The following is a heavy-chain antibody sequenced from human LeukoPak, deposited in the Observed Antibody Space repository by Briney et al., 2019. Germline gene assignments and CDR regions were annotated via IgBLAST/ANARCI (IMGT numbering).Heavy chain of an antibody. D-gene: IGHD3-22*01. Sequence: PGGSLRLSCAASGFTVSSNYMSWVRQAPGKGLEWVSVIYSGGSTYYADSVKGRFTISRDNSKNTLYLQMNSLRAEDTAVYYCARDPGYYYDSSGYYGGLRWGQGTLVTVS. CDR2: IYSGGST. V-gene: IGHV3-53*01. CDR3: ARDPGYYYDSSGYYGGLR. CDR1: GFTVSSNY. J-gene: IGHJ4*02.